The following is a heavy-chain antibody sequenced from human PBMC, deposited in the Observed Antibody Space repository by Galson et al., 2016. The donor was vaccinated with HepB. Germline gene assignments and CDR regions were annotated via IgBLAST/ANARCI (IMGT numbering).Heavy chain of an antibody. J-gene: IGHJ4*02. CDR2: ISSGSSTI. V-gene: IGHV3-48*03. Sequence: SLRLSCAVSGFNFYKYNMIWVRQAPGKRLEWISHISSGSSTIHYADSVKGRFTVSRNNAKNSLYLQLDNLRAEDTALYYCARYAVNWSLDYWGPGTLVTVSS. CDR1: GFNFYKYN. CDR3: ARYAVNWSLDY. D-gene: IGHD1-1*01.